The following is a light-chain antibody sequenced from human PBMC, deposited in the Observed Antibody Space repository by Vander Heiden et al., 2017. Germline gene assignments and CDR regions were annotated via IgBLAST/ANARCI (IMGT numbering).Light chain of an antibody. V-gene: IGKV1-39*01. Sequence: DIQMTQSPSSLSASVGDRVTITCRASQSISSYLNWYQQKPGKAPKLLIYAASSLQSGVPSRFSGSGSGTDFTLTISSLQPEDFATYYCQQSDSTPPDTFGPGTKVDIK. CDR2: AAS. CDR1: QSISSY. CDR3: QQSDSTPPDT. J-gene: IGKJ3*01.